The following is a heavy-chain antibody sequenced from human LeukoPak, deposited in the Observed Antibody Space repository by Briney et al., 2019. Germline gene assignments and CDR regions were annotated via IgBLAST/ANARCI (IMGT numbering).Heavy chain of an antibody. D-gene: IGHD3-3*01. J-gene: IGHJ4*02. CDR3: ARGITIFGGDY. CDR1: GLTFRSFS. CDR2: ISSSSSYI. Sequence: GGSLRLSWASSGLTFRSFSMNWGRQAPGKGLEWVSSISSSSSYIYYADSVKGRFTISRDNAKNSLYLQMNSLRAEDTAVYYCARGITIFGGDYWVQGTLVTVSS. V-gene: IGHV3-21*01.